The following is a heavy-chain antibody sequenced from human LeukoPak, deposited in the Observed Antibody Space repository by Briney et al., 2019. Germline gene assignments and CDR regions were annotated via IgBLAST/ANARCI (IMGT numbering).Heavy chain of an antibody. CDR1: GFTFDDYA. J-gene: IGHJ4*02. V-gene: IGHV3-9*01. Sequence: GGSLRLSCAASGFTFDDYAMYWVRQAPGKGLEWVSGISWNSGSIGYADSVKGRFTISRDNAKNSLYLQMNSLRAEDTALYYCAKDIRLGVGATGYFDYWGQGTLVTVSS. CDR2: ISWNSGSI. D-gene: IGHD1-26*01. CDR3: AKDIRLGVGATGYFDY.